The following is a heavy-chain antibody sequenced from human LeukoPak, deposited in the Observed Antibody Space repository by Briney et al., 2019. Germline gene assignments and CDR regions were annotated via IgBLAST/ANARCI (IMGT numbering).Heavy chain of an antibody. V-gene: IGHV4-34*01. CDR2: INHSGST. CDR3: ASTYCSNTSCYVFFDY. D-gene: IGHD2-2*01. Sequence: PSETLSLTCAVYGGSFSGYYWGWIRQPPGKGLEWIGEINHSGSTNYSPSLTSRVTISVDTSKNQFSLKLSSVTAADTAVSYCASTYCSNTSCYVFFDYWGQGTLVTVSS. CDR1: GGSFSGYY. J-gene: IGHJ4*02.